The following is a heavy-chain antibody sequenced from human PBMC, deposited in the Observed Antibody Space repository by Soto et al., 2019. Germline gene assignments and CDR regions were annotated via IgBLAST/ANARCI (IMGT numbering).Heavy chain of an antibody. D-gene: IGHD3-22*01. Sequence: SGPTLVNPTQTLTLTCTFSGFSLSPSGMCVSWIRQPPGKALEWLARIDWDDGEYYSTSLKTRLTISKDTSKNQVVLTMTNMDPVDTATYYCARTPTTYYYDSSGYHVVFDYWGQGTLVTVSS. V-gene: IGHV2-70*11. J-gene: IGHJ4*02. CDR1: GFSLSPSGMC. CDR3: ARTPTTYYYDSSGYHVVFDY. CDR2: IDWDDGE.